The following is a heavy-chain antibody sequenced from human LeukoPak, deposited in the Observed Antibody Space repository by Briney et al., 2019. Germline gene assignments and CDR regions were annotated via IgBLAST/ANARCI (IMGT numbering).Heavy chain of an antibody. CDR1: GGSISSSSYY. J-gene: IGHJ3*02. Sequence: SETLSLTCTVSGGSISSSSYYWGWIRQPPGKGLEWIGSIYYSGSTYYNPSLKSRVTISVDTSKNQFSLKLSSVTAADTAVYYCARRHTAGAFDIWGQGTMVTVSS. D-gene: IGHD5-18*01. CDR2: IYYSGST. V-gene: IGHV4-39*07. CDR3: ARRHTAGAFDI.